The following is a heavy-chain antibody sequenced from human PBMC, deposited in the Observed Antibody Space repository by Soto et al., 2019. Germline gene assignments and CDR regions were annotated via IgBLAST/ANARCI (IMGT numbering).Heavy chain of an antibody. CDR3: AGEHDYGDYETWFDP. D-gene: IGHD4-17*01. J-gene: IGHJ5*02. CDR1: GYTFTSYA. Sequence: ASVKVSCNASGYTFTSYAMHWVRQAHGQRLEWMGWINAGNGNTKYSQKFQGRVTITRDTSASTAYMELSSLRSEDTAVYYCAGEHDYGDYETWFDPWGQGTLVTVSP. V-gene: IGHV1-3*01. CDR2: INAGNGNT.